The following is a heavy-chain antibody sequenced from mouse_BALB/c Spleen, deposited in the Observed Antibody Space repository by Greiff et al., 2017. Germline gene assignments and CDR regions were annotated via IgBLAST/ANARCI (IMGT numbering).Heavy chain of an antibody. V-gene: IGHV1S81*02. Sequence: QVQLKQSGAELVKPGASVKLSCTASGFNIKDTYMHWVKQRPGQGLEWIGEINPSNGGTNFNEKFKSKATLTVDKSSSTAYMQLSSLTSEDSAVYYCTRWLLYAMDYWGQGTSVTVSS. CDR1: GFNIKDTY. CDR3: TRWLLYAMDY. CDR2: INPSNGGT. J-gene: IGHJ4*01. D-gene: IGHD2-3*01.